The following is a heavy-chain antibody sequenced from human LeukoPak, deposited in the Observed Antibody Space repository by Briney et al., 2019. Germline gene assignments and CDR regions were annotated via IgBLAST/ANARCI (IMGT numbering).Heavy chain of an antibody. CDR1: GFTFSTYV. CDR2: ISGSGDNT. V-gene: IGHV3-23*01. CDR3: AKGSGYDTDFDY. Sequence: GGSLRLSCAASGFTFSTYVMSWVSQPPRKGLEWGSGISGSGDNTYYADSVKGRFTISSDNYKNIMYLQMNGLRAEDTAVYYCAKGSGYDTDFDYWGQGTLVSVSS. D-gene: IGHD5-12*01. J-gene: IGHJ4*02.